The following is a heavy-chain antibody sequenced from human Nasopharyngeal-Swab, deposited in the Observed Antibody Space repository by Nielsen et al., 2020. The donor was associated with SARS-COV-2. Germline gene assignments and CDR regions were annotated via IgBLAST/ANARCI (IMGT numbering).Heavy chain of an antibody. CDR3: ARGGLSYYYYPLDV. CDR2: LTHDGST. J-gene: IGHJ6*02. CDR1: GGSVSGRF. V-gene: IGHV4-34*01. Sequence: SQTLSLTCCVYGGSVSGRFWSWIRQPPGRGLEWIGDLTHDGSTTYNASFRGRSAITSDRSSNQVSLRVNSMTAADSALYFCARGGLSYYYYPLDVWGQGTTVTVSS. D-gene: IGHD2-21*01.